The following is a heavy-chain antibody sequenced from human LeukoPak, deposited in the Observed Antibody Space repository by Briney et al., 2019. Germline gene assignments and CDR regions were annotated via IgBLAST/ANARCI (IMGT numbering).Heavy chain of an antibody. J-gene: IGHJ4*02. CDR2: IIGSSGDT. CDR1: GFSLTNFA. CDR3: AKDGELGFDY. D-gene: IGHD3-10*01. Sequence: GGSLRLSCAASGFSLTNFAMSWVRQAPGKGLEWVSLIIGSSGDTFYADSVKGRFTISRDNSKNTLYLQMNSLRAEDTAVYYCAKDGELGFDYWGQGTLVTVSS. V-gene: IGHV3-23*01.